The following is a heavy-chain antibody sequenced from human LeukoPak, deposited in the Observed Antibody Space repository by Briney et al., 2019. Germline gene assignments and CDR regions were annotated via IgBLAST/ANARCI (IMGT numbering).Heavy chain of an antibody. D-gene: IGHD3-9*01. CDR1: GFIFSDHY. CDR3: VSSGATGYPDFVF. CDR2: TRDKANSYTT. Sequence: PGGSLRLSCAASGFIFSDHYMDWIRQAPGKGLEWVGRTRDKANSYTTEYAPSVKGRFTISRDDSKNSLYLQMSSLKTDDSAVYHCVSSGATGYPDFVFWGRGTLVTVSS. J-gene: IGHJ4*02. V-gene: IGHV3-72*01.